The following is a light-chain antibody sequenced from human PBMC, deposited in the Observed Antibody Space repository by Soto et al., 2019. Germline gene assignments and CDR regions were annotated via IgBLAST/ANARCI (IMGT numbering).Light chain of an antibody. CDR1: QTVLYSSNNKNH. J-gene: IGKJ2*01. CDR2: WAS. V-gene: IGKV4-1*01. Sequence: DIVMTQSPDSLAVSLGERPTINCRSSQTVLYSSNNKNHLAWYQQKPGQPPKLLIYWASTRESGVPDRFSGSGSGTDFTLTISSLQAEDVAVYYCQQYYTTPYTFGQGTKLEI. CDR3: QQYYTTPYT.